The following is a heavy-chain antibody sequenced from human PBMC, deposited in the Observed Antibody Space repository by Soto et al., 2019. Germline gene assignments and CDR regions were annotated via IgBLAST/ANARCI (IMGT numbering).Heavy chain of an antibody. Sequence: PSETLSLTCTVSGGSISSGGYYWSWIRQHPGKGLEWIGYIYYSGSTYYNPSLKSRVTISVDTSKNQFSLKLSSVTAADTAVYYCARDTRADYDILTGHPRGAFDIWGQGTMVIVSS. CDR2: IYYSGST. CDR1: GGSISSGGYY. J-gene: IGHJ3*02. D-gene: IGHD3-9*01. CDR3: ARDTRADYDILTGHPRGAFDI. V-gene: IGHV4-31*03.